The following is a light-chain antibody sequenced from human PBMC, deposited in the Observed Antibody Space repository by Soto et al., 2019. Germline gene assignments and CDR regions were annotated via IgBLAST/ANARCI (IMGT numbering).Light chain of an antibody. Sequence: QSALTQPPSASGSPGQSLTISCTGTSSDVGGYNYVSWYQQHPGKAPKLMIYEVSKRSSGVPDRFSGSKSGNTASLIVSGLQADDEADYYCSSYAGSNSVLFGGGTKLTVL. V-gene: IGLV2-8*01. CDR3: SSYAGSNSVL. CDR1: SSDVGGYNY. J-gene: IGLJ2*01. CDR2: EVS.